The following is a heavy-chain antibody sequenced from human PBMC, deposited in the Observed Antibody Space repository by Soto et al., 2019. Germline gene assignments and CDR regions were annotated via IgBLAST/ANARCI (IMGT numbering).Heavy chain of an antibody. V-gene: IGHV3-23*01. CDR1: GFTFSSYA. CDR3: AKLRCTNGVCYTSWYFDL. Sequence: GGSLRLSCAASGFTFSSYAMSWVRQAPGKGLEWVSAISGSGGSTYYADSVKGRFTISRDNSKNTLYLQMNSLRAEDTAVYYCAKLRCTNGVCYTSWYFDLWGRGTLVTVSS. J-gene: IGHJ2*01. D-gene: IGHD2-8*01. CDR2: ISGSGGST.